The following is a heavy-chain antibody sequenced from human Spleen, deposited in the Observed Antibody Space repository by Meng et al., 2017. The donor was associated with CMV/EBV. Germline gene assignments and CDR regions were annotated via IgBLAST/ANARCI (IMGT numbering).Heavy chain of an antibody. D-gene: IGHD2-2*01. Sequence: LSLTCAASGFTFSSYAMHWVRQAPGKGLEWVAVISYDGSNKYYADSVKGRFTISRDNSKNTLYLQMNSLRAEDTAVYYCARGPLRYCSSTSCYGVYFDYWGQGTLVTVSS. J-gene: IGHJ4*02. CDR3: ARGPLRYCSSTSCYGVYFDY. CDR1: GFTFSSYA. V-gene: IGHV3-30-3*01. CDR2: ISYDGSNK.